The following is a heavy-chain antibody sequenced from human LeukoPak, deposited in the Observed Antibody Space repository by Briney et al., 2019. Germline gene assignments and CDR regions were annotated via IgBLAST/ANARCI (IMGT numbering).Heavy chain of an antibody. CDR1: GFTFSNYA. Sequence: PGGSLRLSCAASGFTFSNYAMHWVRQAPGKGLEWVAFIGFDGNKQYYGDSVKGRFSISRDNSKNTAFLHLNTLRPEDTAVYYCAKDPSLRSGPVYHFEHWGQGALVTVSS. J-gene: IGHJ4*02. D-gene: IGHD2-2*02. CDR3: AKDPSLRSGPVYHFEH. CDR2: IGFDGNKQ. V-gene: IGHV3-30*02.